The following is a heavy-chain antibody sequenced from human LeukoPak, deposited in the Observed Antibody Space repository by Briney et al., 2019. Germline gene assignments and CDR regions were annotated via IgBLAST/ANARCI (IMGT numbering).Heavy chain of an antibody. Sequence: SDTLSLTCTVSGDSITNYYWSWIRQPPGKALECIGYIHYSGTTNYSPPLKSRVTISVDSSRNQFSLKLSSVTAADTAVYYCAGMFGTSGYSLFWGQGTLVTVSS. V-gene: IGHV4-59*07. CDR2: IHYSGTT. CDR3: AGMFGTSGYSLF. CDR1: GDSITNYY. J-gene: IGHJ4*02. D-gene: IGHD3-22*01.